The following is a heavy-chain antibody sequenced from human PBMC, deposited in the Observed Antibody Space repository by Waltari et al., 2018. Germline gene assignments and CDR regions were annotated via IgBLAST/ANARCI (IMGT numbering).Heavy chain of an antibody. CDR1: GYTLTELS. CDR2: FDPEDGET. CDR3: ATAVSTYYYDSSGYYLEY. D-gene: IGHD3-22*01. V-gene: IGHV1-24*01. Sequence: QVQLVQSGAEVKKPGASVKVSCKVSGYTLTELSMHWVRQAPGKGLEWMGGFDPEDGETIYAQKFQGRVTMTEDTTTDTAYMELSSLRSEDTAVYYCATAVSTYYYDSSGYYLEYWGQGTLVTVSS. J-gene: IGHJ4*02.